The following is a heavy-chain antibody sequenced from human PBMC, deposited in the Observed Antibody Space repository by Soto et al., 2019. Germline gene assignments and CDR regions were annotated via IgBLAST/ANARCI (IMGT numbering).Heavy chain of an antibody. Sequence: APGKVSFKGSGYNFSSYGITWVRQAPGQGLEWMAWISPNSGYTNFAQQFQDRVTLTTDTSTNTAYMELRSLRADDTALYYCARGTGSDYWGQGTQVTVSS. CDR1: GYNFSSYG. D-gene: IGHD1-1*01. J-gene: IGHJ4*02. V-gene: IGHV1-18*01. CDR3: ARGTGSDY. CDR2: ISPNSGYT.